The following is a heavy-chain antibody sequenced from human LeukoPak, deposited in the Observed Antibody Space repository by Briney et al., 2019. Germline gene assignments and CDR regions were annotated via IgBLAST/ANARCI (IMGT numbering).Heavy chain of an antibody. CDR2: ISYDGSNK. D-gene: IGHD5-24*01. V-gene: IGHV3-30*03. CDR3: ARGDGNNPFDY. CDR1: GFTFSSYS. J-gene: IGHJ4*02. Sequence: GGSLRLSCAASGFTFSSYSMNWVRQAPGKGLEWVAVISYDGSNKYYADSVKGRFTISRDNSKNTLYLQMNSLRAEDTAVYYCARGDGNNPFDYWGQGTLVTVSS.